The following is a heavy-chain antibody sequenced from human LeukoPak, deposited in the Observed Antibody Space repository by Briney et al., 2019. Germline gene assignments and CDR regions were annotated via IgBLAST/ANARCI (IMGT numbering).Heavy chain of an antibody. CDR2: IYYSGST. V-gene: IGHV4-39*01. CDR1: GGSISSSSYY. J-gene: IGHJ3*02. D-gene: IGHD6-19*01. CDR3: ARHRAVDFLWAFDI. Sequence: SETLSLTCTVSGGSISSSSYYWGWIRQPPGKGLEWIGSIYYSGSTYYNPSLKSRVTISVDTSKNQFSLKLSSVTAADTAVYYCARHRAVDFLWAFDIWGQGTMVTVSS.